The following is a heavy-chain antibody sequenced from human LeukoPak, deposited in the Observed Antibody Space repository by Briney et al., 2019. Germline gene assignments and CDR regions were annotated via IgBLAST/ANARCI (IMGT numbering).Heavy chain of an antibody. V-gene: IGHV3-64*01. J-gene: IGHJ4*02. CDR3: ATSSLDY. Sequence: GGSLRLSCAASGFTFSSYAMYWVRQAPGKGLECVSTISSNGGSTSYANSVKGRFTISRDNSKNTLYLQMGSLRADDMAVYYRATSSLDYWGQGTLVTVSS. D-gene: IGHD6-6*01. CDR2: ISSNGGST. CDR1: GFTFSSYA.